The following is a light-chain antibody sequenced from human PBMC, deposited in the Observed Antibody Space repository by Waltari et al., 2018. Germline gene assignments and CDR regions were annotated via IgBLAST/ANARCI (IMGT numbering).Light chain of an antibody. V-gene: IGLV2-11*01. CDR1: SSDVGGYNY. CDR3: CSYVGSNIYWV. J-gene: IGLJ3*02. CDR2: DNN. Sequence: QSALTQPRSVSGSPGQSVTISCTGTSSDVGGYNYVSWYQQHPDKAPKLIIYDNNKRPSGVPDRSSGSKSGNTASLTISGLQAEDEADYCCCSYVGSNIYWVFGGGTKLTVL.